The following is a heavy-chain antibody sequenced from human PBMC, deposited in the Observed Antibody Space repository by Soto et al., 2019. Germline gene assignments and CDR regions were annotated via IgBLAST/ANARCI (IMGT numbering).Heavy chain of an antibody. Sequence: KESGPTLVKPTQTLTLTCTFSGFSLSTSGVGVGWIRQPPGKALEWLALIYWNDDKRYSPSLKSRLTITKDTSKNQVVLTMTNMDPVDTATYYCAHSKVAVAGGAFDIWGQGTMVTVSS. CDR1: GFSLSTSGVG. CDR3: AHSKVAVAGGAFDI. D-gene: IGHD6-19*01. CDR2: IYWNDDK. V-gene: IGHV2-5*01. J-gene: IGHJ3*02.